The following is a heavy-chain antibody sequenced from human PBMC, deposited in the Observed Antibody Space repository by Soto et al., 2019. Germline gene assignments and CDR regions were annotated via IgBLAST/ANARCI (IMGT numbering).Heavy chain of an antibody. CDR1: VVSVSSSY. V-gene: IGHV4-59*02. J-gene: IGHJ4*02. D-gene: IGHD1-20*01. CDR2: IYYRWST. Sequence: SNSLYLTRALSVVSVSSSYWSSMRQTPGTGLEWIGYIYYRWSTNYNPSLKSRVTISVDTSKNQFSLKLTSVAAADTAVYYCARDTLTATNLLGYFDYWGQGALVTVSS. CDR3: ARDTLTATNLLGYFDY.